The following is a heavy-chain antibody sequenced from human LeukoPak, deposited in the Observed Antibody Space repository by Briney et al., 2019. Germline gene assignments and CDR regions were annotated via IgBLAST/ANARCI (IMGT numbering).Heavy chain of an antibody. V-gene: IGHV1-18*01. CDR3: ARDFYYYDSSGYYCDY. J-gene: IGHJ4*02. Sequence: ASVKVPCKASGYTFTSYGISWARQAPGQGLEWMGWISAYNGNTNYAQKLQGRVTMTTDTSTSTAYMELRSLRSDDTAVYYCARDFYYYDSSGYYCDYWGQGTLVTVSS. D-gene: IGHD3-22*01. CDR1: GYTFTSYG. CDR2: ISAYNGNT.